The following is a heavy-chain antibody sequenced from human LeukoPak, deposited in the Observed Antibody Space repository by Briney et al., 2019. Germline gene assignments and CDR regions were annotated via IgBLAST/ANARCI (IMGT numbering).Heavy chain of an antibody. CDR1: GDSISSGTYS. J-gene: IGHJ4*02. D-gene: IGHD2-2*02. CDR2: ISHSGST. Sequence: PSETLSLTCAVSGDSISSGTYSWTWLRQPPGKGLEWLGFISHSGSTYYNPSLKSRVTMSVDRSENQFSLKLSSVTAADTAVYYCARGLIVPSTIFDYWGQGALVTVSS. CDR3: ARGLIVPSTIFDY. V-gene: IGHV4-30-2*01.